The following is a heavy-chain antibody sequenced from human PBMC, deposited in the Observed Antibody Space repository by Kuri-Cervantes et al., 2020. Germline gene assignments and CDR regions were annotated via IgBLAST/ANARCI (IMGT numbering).Heavy chain of an antibody. Sequence: GGSLRLSCAASGFTFSSYSMNWVRQAPGKGLEWVSSISSSSSYIYYADSVKGRFTISRDNAKNSLYLQMNSLRAEDTAVYYCASLGGAAAGPIDYWGQGTLVTVSS. J-gene: IGHJ4*02. CDR3: ASLGGAAAGPIDY. CDR2: ISSSSSYI. V-gene: IGHV3-21*01. D-gene: IGHD6-13*01. CDR1: GFTFSSYS.